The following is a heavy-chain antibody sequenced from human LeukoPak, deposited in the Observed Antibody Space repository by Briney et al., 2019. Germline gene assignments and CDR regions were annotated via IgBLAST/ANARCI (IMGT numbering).Heavy chain of an antibody. Sequence: GGSLRLSCAASGFTFSNFAMNWVRQAPGEGLEWVSGFSGSGGSTFYADSVKGRFTISRDNSKNTLYLQMNSLRAEDTAVYYCSGSFDYWGQGTLVTVSS. CDR2: FSGSGGST. CDR3: SGSFDY. V-gene: IGHV3-23*01. J-gene: IGHJ4*02. CDR1: GFTFSNFA.